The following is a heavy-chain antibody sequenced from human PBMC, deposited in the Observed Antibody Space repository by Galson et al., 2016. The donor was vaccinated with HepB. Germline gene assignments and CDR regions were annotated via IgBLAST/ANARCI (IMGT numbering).Heavy chain of an antibody. D-gene: IGHD3-10*01. J-gene: IGHJ4*02. CDR3: AGDWGDYASGSYPLG. V-gene: IGHV5-10-1*01. CDR2: IDPSDSYT. CDR1: GYSFPSYW. Sequence: QSGAEVKKPGESLRISCKGSGYSFPSYWISWVRQMPGKGLEWMGRIDPSDSYTNYSPSFQGHVTIPADKSINTAYLQWSSLKASDTAIYYRAGDWGDYASGSYPLGWGQGTLVTVSS.